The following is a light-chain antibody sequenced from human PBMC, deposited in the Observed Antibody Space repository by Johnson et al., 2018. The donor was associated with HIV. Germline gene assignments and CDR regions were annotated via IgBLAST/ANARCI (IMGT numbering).Light chain of an antibody. V-gene: IGLV1-51*01. J-gene: IGLJ1*01. CDR3: GTWDSSLSVYV. CDR2: DNN. CDR1: RSNIGNNY. Sequence: QSILTQPPSVSAAPGQKVTISCSGSRSNIGNNYVSWYQQLPGTAPKLLIYDNNKRPSGIPDRFSGSKSGPSATLGITGLQTGDEADYYRGTWDSSLSVYVFGTGTEVTV.